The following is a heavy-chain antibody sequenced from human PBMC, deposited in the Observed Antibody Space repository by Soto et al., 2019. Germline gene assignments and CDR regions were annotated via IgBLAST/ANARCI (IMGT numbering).Heavy chain of an antibody. CDR1: GYTFTNYY. Sequence: GASVTVSCKASGYTFTNYYVHWVRLAPGQGLEWVGIVNPSGGSTSYEQKIQGRGTMTRDTTTSTVDMELRSLRSDDTPVYYSASGDSSLLYYKMDVWGPGTTVTVSS. CDR2: VNPSGGST. D-gene: IGHD6-13*01. V-gene: IGHV1-46*03. CDR3: ASGDSSLLYYKMDV. J-gene: IGHJ6*02.